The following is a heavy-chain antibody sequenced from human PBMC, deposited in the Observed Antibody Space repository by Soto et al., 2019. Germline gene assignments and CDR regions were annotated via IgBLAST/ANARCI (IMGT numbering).Heavy chain of an antibody. J-gene: IGHJ2*01. Sequence: PGGSLRLSCAASGFTFSSYSMNWVRQAPGKGLEWVSNISKDGSEKYYVDSVKGRFTISRDNAKNSLYLQMNSLRAEDTAVYYCARDRHMVAATPDWYFDLWGRGTLVTVSS. CDR1: GFTFSSYS. CDR3: ARDRHMVAATPDWYFDL. CDR2: ISKDGSEK. D-gene: IGHD2-15*01. V-gene: IGHV3-7*01.